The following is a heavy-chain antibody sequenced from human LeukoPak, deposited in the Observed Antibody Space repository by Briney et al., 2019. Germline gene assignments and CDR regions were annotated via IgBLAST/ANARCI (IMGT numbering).Heavy chain of an antibody. CDR2: INHSGST. D-gene: IGHD3-10*01. CDR3: ARHRAIYGSGSGFLRYFDY. J-gene: IGHJ4*02. CDR1: GGSFSGYY. V-gene: IGHV4-34*01. Sequence: SETLSLTCAVYGGSFSGYYWSWIRQPPGKGLEWIGEINHSGSTNYNPSLKSRVTISVDTSKNQFSLKLSSVTAADTAVYYCARHRAIYGSGSGFLRYFDYWGQGTLVTVSS.